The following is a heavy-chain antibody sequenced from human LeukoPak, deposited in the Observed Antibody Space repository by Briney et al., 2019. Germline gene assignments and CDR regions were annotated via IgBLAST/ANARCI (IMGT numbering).Heavy chain of an antibody. CDR2: ISGSGNAI. Sequence: PGGCLRLSCAASGFTFSSNAMSWVRQAPGQGRGWVSTISGSGNAIYYADSGKGRFTIPRENSKNTLYLQMNSLRAEDTAVYYCARYLAMAGAESPLFDYWGQGTLVTVPS. V-gene: IGHV3-23*01. J-gene: IGHJ4*02. D-gene: IGHD5-24*01. CDR1: GFTFSSNA. CDR3: ARYLAMAGAESPLFDY.